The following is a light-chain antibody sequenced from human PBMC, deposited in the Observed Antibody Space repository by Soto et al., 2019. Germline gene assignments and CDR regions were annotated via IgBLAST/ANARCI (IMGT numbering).Light chain of an antibody. V-gene: IGKV3-15*01. CDR3: QQYYHWHPLT. Sequence: EVVMTQSPATLSVSPGERATLSCRASQTVTSNLAWYQQKPGQAPRLLIYGASTRATDIPARFSGSGSGTEFTLTISSLQSEDFAVYYCQQYYHWHPLTFCGGTKVEIK. CDR1: QTVTSN. CDR2: GAS. J-gene: IGKJ4*01.